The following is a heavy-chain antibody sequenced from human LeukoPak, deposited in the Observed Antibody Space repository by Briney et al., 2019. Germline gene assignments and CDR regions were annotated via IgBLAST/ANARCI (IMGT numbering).Heavy chain of an antibody. D-gene: IGHD3-16*02. CDR2: INHSGST. CDR3: ARKKVIYDYVWGSYRPYYFDY. Sequence: SETLSLTCAVYGGSFSGYYWSWIRQPPGKGLEWIGEINHSGSTNHNPSLKSRVTISVDTSKNQFSLKLSSVTAADTAVYYCARKKVIYDYVWGSYRPYYFDYWGQGTLVTVSS. V-gene: IGHV4-34*01. CDR1: GGSFSGYY. J-gene: IGHJ4*02.